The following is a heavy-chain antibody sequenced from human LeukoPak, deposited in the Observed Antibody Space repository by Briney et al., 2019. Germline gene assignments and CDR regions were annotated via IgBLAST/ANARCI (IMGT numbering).Heavy chain of an antibody. CDR1: GFTFTTYW. CDR2: IKQDGSEK. CDR3: ARTLGYCSSTICFIAFDY. J-gene: IGHJ4*02. V-gene: IGHV3-7*04. Sequence: PGGSLRLSCAASGFTFTTYWMTWVRQAPGRGPEWVANIKQDGSEKYSVDSVKGRFTISRDNAKNSLYLQMNSLRAEDTAIYYCARTLGYCSSTICFIAFDYWGQGTLVTVSS. D-gene: IGHD2-2*01.